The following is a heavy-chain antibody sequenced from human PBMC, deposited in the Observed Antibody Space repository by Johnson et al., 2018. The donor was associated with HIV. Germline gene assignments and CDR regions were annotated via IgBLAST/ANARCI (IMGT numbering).Heavy chain of an antibody. J-gene: IGHJ3*02. Sequence: QVQLVESGGGLVQPGGSLRLSCAASGFIFSRSWMHWVRQAPGKGLEWVAFIRYDGSNKYYADSVKGRFTISRDNAKNSLYLQMNSLRAEDTAVYYCARESDSSGYYSDAFDIWGQGTMVTVSS. CDR3: ARESDSSGYYSDAFDI. CDR2: IRYDGSNK. CDR1: GFIFSRSW. V-gene: IGHV3-30*02. D-gene: IGHD3-22*01.